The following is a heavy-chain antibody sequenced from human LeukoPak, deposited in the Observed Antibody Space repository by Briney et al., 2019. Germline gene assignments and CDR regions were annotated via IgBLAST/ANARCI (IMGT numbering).Heavy chain of an antibody. CDR3: AKDWTGDDY. D-gene: IGHD3/OR15-3a*01. CDR1: GFTFSSYA. J-gene: IGHJ4*02. V-gene: IGHV3-23*01. Sequence: PGASLRLSCAASGFTFSSYAMSWVRQAPGKGLEWVSAISGSGGSTYYADSVKGRFTISRDDSKNTLYLQMNSLRAEDTAVYHCAKDWTGDDYWGQGTLVTVSS. CDR2: ISGSGGST.